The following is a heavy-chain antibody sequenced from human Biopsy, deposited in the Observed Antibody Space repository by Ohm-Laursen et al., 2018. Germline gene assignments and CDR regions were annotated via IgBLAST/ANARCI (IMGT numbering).Heavy chain of an antibody. CDR1: GGSISGYY. Sequence: SETLSLTCAVSGGSISGYYWSWIRQPSGKGLEWIGEINHRGYTDYNASLKGRVSISVDTSKNQLSLNLTSVTAADTAVFYCARSGQWARYYFDYWGHGTLVTVSP. D-gene: IGHD6-19*01. J-gene: IGHJ4*01. V-gene: IGHV4-34*01. CDR3: ARSGQWARYYFDY. CDR2: INHRGYT.